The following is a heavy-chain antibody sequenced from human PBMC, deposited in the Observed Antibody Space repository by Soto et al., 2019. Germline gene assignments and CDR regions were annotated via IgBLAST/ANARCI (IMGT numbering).Heavy chain of an antibody. Sequence: SETLSLTCAVSGDSINSSHWWSWVRQTPGKGLEWIGETYHSGTTNYNPSLKTRVTISIDKSKNQFSLKMNSVTAADTAVYYCAREVNSSPARGPNWFDPWGQGTLVTVSS. V-gene: IGHV4-4*02. D-gene: IGHD6-13*01. CDR2: TYHSGTT. J-gene: IGHJ5*02. CDR1: GDSINSSHW. CDR3: AREVNSSPARGPNWFDP.